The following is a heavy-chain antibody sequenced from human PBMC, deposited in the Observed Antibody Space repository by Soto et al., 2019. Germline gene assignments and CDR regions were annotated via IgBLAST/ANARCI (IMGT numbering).Heavy chain of an antibody. CDR2: IKYSGTT. CDR1: GGSISSSRCH. J-gene: IGHJ4*02. Sequence: SETLSLTCTVSGGSISSSRCHRGWIRQPPGKGLEWIASIKYSGTTFYNPSLKSRVTLSVDTSKNQFALKLSSVTAAETAVYYCARTSRFDCWGQGTLVTVSS. D-gene: IGHD6-6*01. CDR3: ARTSRFDC. V-gene: IGHV4-39*01.